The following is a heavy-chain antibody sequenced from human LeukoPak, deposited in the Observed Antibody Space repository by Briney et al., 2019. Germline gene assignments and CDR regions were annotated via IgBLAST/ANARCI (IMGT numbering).Heavy chain of an antibody. Sequence: GGSLRLSCAASGFTFSSYGTHWVRQAPGKGLEWVAVISYDGSNKYYADSVKGRFTISRDNSKNTLYLQMNSLRAEDTAVYYCAKGLLGYCSGGCDYWGQGTLVTVSS. D-gene: IGHD2-15*01. CDR3: AKGLLGYCSGGCDY. CDR2: ISYDGSNK. CDR1: GFTFSSYG. J-gene: IGHJ4*02. V-gene: IGHV3-30*18.